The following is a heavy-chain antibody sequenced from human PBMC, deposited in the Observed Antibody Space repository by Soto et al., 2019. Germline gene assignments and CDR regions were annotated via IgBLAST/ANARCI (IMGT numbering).Heavy chain of an antibody. V-gene: IGHV4-59*01. D-gene: IGHD3-9*01. Sequence: SETLSLTCTVSGGSISSYYWSWIRQPPGKGLEWIGYIYYIGSTNYNPSLKSRVTISVDTSKNEFSLKLSSVTAADTAVYYCARSHYYDILTGYFDYWGQGTLVTVSS. CDR1: GGSISSYY. CDR2: IYYIGST. CDR3: ARSHYYDILTGYFDY. J-gene: IGHJ4*02.